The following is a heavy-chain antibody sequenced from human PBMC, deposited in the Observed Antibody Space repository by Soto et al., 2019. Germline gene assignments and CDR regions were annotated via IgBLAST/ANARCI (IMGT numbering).Heavy chain of an antibody. J-gene: IGHJ6*02. CDR1: GFTFSSYS. V-gene: IGHV3-21*01. CDR3: ARDSTAMVLYYYYGMDV. CDR2: ISSSSSYI. Sequence: GGSLRLSCAASGFTFSSYSMNWVRQAPGKGLEWVSSISSSSSYIYYADSVKGRFTISRDNAKNSLYLQMNSLRAEDTAVYYCARDSTAMVLYYYYGMDVWGQGTTVTVSS. D-gene: IGHD5-18*01.